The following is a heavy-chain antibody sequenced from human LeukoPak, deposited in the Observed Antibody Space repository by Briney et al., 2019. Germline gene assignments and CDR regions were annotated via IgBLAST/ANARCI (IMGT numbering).Heavy chain of an antibody. CDR1: GFTFGSHA. J-gene: IGHJ4*02. D-gene: IGHD5-18*01. Sequence: GGSLRLSCEASGFTFGSHAMYWVRQAPGKGLEWVAGILGSGGSPHYAAPVKGRFTISRDNSRNTVYLQINSLRAADTAVYYCGKTTVGYSSGQKPAWPVDYWGQGTLVTVSS. CDR3: GKTTVGYSSGQKPAWPVDY. V-gene: IGHV3-23*01. CDR2: ILGSGGSP.